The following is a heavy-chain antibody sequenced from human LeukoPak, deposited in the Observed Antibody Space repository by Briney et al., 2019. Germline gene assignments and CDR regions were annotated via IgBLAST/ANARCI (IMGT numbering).Heavy chain of an antibody. CDR2: IYHSGRT. CDR1: GYSISSGYY. CDR3: ARLGVGSDY. J-gene: IGHJ4*02. V-gene: IGHV4-38-2*02. D-gene: IGHD3-3*01. Sequence: SETLSLTCTVSGYSISSGYYWGWIRQPPGKGLEWIGSIYHSGRTFYNPSLKSRVTISVDTSKNQFSLKLTSVTAADTAVYYCARLGVGSDYWGQGTLVTVSS.